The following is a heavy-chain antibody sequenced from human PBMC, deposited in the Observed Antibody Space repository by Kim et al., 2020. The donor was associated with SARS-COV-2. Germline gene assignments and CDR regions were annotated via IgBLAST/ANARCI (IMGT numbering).Heavy chain of an antibody. D-gene: IGHD5-18*01. Sequence: AQKFQGRVTMTRDTSTSTVYMELSSLRSEDTAVYYCARRPVDTAMVLFDYWGQGTLVTVSS. CDR3: ARRPVDTAMVLFDY. V-gene: IGHV1-46*01. J-gene: IGHJ4*02.